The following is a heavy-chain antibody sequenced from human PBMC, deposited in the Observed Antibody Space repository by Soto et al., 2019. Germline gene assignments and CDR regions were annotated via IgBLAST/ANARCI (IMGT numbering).Heavy chain of an antibody. CDR2: INHSGST. D-gene: IGHD4-17*01. V-gene: IGHV4-34*01. CDR1: GGSFSGYY. Sequence: SETLSLTCAVYGGSFSGYYWSWIRQPPGKGLEWIGEINHSGSTNYNPSLKSRVTISVDTSKNQFSLKLRSVTAADTAVYYCARGTATVTRESTNQYYYYYYYMDVWGKGTTVTVSS. CDR3: ARGTATVTRESTNQYYYYYYYMDV. J-gene: IGHJ6*03.